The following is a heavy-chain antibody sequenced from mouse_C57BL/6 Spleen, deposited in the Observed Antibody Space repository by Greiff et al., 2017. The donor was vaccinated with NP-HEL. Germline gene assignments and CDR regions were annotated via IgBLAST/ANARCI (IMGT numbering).Heavy chain of an antibody. Sequence: QVQLKQPGAELVKPGASVKLSCKASGYTFTSYWMHWVKQRPGQGLEWIGMIHPNSGSTNYNKKFKSKATLTVDKSSSTAYMQLSSLTSEDAAVYYCARYLDGFGYWGQGTLVTVSA. CDR2: IHPNSGST. CDR3: ARYLDGFGY. J-gene: IGHJ3*01. CDR1: GYTFTSYW. V-gene: IGHV1-64*01.